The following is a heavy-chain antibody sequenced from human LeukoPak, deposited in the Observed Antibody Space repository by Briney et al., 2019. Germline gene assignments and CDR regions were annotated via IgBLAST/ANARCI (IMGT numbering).Heavy chain of an antibody. CDR1: GGTFSSYA. CDR3: ARDSSALRTFGSFDY. Sequence: SVKVSCKASGGTFSSYAISWVRQAPGQGLEWMGGIIPIFGTANYAQKFQGRVTITTDESTSTVYMELSSLRSEDTAVYYCARDSSALRTFGSFDYWGQGTLVTVSS. J-gene: IGHJ4*02. V-gene: IGHV1-69*05. D-gene: IGHD5-12*01. CDR2: IIPIFGTA.